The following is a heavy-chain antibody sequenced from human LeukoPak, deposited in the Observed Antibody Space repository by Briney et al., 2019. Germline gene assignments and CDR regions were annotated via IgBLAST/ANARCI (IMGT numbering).Heavy chain of an antibody. CDR3: TRDCSSTSCYTYYYYYGMDV. CDR1: GFTFSRYG. Sequence: GGSLRLSCATSGFTFSRYGMNWVRQAPGKGLEWVSYISSSSSTIYYADSVKGRFTISRDNAKNSLYLQMNSLRAEDTAVYYCTRDCSSTSCYTYYYYYGMDVWGQGTTVTVSS. J-gene: IGHJ6*02. CDR2: ISSSSSTI. D-gene: IGHD2-2*02. V-gene: IGHV3-48*01.